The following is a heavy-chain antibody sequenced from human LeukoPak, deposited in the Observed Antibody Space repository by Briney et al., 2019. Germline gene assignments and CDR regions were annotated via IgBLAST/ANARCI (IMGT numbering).Heavy chain of an antibody. Sequence: SETLSLTCTVSGVSISGYYGSWLRQPPGKGRQFIGYIHYTGSTNYNPSLESRVTLSVDTSKNQFSLKLRSVTAADTAVYYCARLSKDTVVLPAAMAHYFDYWGQGTLVTVSS. D-gene: IGHD2-2*01. J-gene: IGHJ4*02. CDR1: GVSISGYY. CDR2: IHYTGST. V-gene: IGHV4-59*08. CDR3: ARLSKDTVVLPAAMAHYFDY.